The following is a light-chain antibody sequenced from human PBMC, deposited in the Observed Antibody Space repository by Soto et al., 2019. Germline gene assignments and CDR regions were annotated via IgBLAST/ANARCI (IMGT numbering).Light chain of an antibody. CDR2: GAS. V-gene: IGKV3-20*01. CDR3: QQFDTSPFT. J-gene: IGKJ3*01. CDR1: QRVSNTY. Sequence: DIVITQSPGTLSLSPGERATLSCRSSQRVSNTYLACYQQRPGQARRILIYGASSRATGIPDRFSGSGSRTDFTLTISRLEPEDFAVYYCQQFDTSPFTLGPGTKVDIK.